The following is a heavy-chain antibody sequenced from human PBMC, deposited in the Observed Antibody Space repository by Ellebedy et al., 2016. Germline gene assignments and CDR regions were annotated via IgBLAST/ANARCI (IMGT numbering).Heavy chain of an antibody. J-gene: IGHJ5*02. V-gene: IGHV4-39*01. D-gene: IGHD1-14*01. CDR3: ARRLSIGISGLGWFDP. CDR1: GGSISGISYY. Sequence: SETLSLTXSVSGGSISGISYYWGWIRQPPGKGLEWIGSIYYSGSTFYNPSLKSRVTISVDTSRTHFSLRLSSVTAADTAVYYCARRLSIGISGLGWFDPWGQGTLVTVSS. CDR2: IYYSGST.